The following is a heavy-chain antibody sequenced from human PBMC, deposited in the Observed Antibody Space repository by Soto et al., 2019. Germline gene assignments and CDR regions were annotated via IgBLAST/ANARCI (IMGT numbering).Heavy chain of an antibody. Sequence: ESVGCLVQPGGSLRLSCAASGFTFSDYWMSWVRQAPGKGLECVANIKTDGSEKYYVDPVKGRFTISRDNAKNSLYLQMNSLRAEDMAVYYCASSMGRGGNDYWGQGTRVAVSS. V-gene: IGHV3-7*02. D-gene: IGHD3-10*01. CDR2: IKTDGSEK. CDR1: GFTFSDYW. J-gene: IGHJ4*02. CDR3: ASSMGRGGNDY.